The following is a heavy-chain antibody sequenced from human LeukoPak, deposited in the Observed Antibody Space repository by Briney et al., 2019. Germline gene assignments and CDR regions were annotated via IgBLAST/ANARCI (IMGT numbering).Heavy chain of an antibody. J-gene: IGHJ6*03. Sequence: KSSETLSLTCAVYGGSFSGYYWSWIRQPPGKGLEWIGEINHSGNTNSNPSLKSRVTMSVDTSKNQFSLELSSLTAADTAMYYCARREPHGDYGGKIRYYYYMDVWGKGTTITISS. V-gene: IGHV4-34*01. CDR3: ARREPHGDYGGKIRYYYYMDV. CDR1: GGSFSGYY. CDR2: INHSGNT. D-gene: IGHD4-23*01.